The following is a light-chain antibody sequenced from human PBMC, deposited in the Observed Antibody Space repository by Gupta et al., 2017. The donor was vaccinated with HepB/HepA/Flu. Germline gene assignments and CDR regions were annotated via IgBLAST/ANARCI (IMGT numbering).Light chain of an antibody. Sequence: YELTQPPSVSLSPGQTATITCSADKLGNKFFCWYHQRPGQSPVLVIYQDTKRPSGIPERLSGSNSGNTATLTITGTQAADEGSYYCQAWDSGTVLFGGGTKLAVL. CDR1: KLGNKF. CDR2: QDT. V-gene: IGLV3-1*01. J-gene: IGLJ3*02. CDR3: QAWDSGTVL.